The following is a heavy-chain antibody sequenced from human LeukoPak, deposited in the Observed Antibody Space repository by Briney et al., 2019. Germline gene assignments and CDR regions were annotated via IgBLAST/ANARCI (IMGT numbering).Heavy chain of an antibody. J-gene: IGHJ4*02. CDR2: ISGSGGST. CDR1: GFTFSSYA. CDR3: AKDPLAVVNFFDY. V-gene: IGHV3-23*01. D-gene: IGHD6-19*01. Sequence: GGSLRLSCAASGFTFSSYAMSWVRQAPGKGLEWVSAISGSGGSTYYADSVKGRFTISRDNSKNTLYLQMNSLRAEDTAVCYCAKDPLAVVNFFDYWGQGTLVTVSS.